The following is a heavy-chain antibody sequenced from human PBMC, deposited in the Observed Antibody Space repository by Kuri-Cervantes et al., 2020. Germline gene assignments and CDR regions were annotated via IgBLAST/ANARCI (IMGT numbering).Heavy chain of an antibody. J-gene: IGHJ6*02. D-gene: IGHD1-26*01. CDR2: ISSSGSTI. CDR3: AREQGTSTNGMDV. CDR1: GFTFSSYW. V-gene: IGHV3-48*04. Sequence: GGCLRLSCAASGFTFSSYWMSWVRQAPGKGLEWVSYISSSGSTIYYADSVKGRFTISRDNAKNSLYLQMNSLRAEDTAVYYCAREQGTSTNGMDVWGQGTTVTVSS.